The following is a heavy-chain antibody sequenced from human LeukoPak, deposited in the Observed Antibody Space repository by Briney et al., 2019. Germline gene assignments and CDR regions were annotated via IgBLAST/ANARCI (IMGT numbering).Heavy chain of an antibody. Sequence: PSGTLSLTCAVSGGSISSSNWWSWVRQPPGKGLEWIGQIYHSGSTNYNPSLKSRVAISVDKSKNHFSLNLNSVTAADTAVYYCARDSPNYYDSSGYLYFDLWGRGTLVTVSS. CDR1: GGSISSSNW. CDR3: ARDSPNYYDSSGYLYFDL. J-gene: IGHJ2*01. D-gene: IGHD3-22*01. CDR2: IYHSGST. V-gene: IGHV4-4*02.